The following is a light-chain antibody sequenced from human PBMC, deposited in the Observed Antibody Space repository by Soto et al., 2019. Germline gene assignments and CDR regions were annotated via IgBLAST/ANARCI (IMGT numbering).Light chain of an antibody. CDR1: QSVSSN. CDR2: GAS. J-gene: IGKJ2*01. CDR3: QQYNNCPPYT. V-gene: IGKV3-15*01. Sequence: DTVMTQSPATLSVSPGERATLSCRASQSVSSNLAWYQQKPVQAPRLLIYGASTRATGIPARFSGSGSGTEFTLTISSLQSEDFAVSYCQQYNNCPPYTFGQGTKLEIK.